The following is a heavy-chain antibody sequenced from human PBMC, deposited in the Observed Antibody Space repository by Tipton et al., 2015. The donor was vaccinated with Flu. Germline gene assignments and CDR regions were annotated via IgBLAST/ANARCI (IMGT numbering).Heavy chain of an antibody. V-gene: IGHV3-7*01. Sequence: SLRLSCAASGFNFGDYWMAWVRQAPGKGLEWVANIKPDESERYYVDSVKGRFTISRDNARDSLFLQMDSLRDEDTAVYYCASRGDYFDNWGQGTLVTVSS. CDR2: IKPDESER. CDR1: GFNFGDYW. J-gene: IGHJ4*02. CDR3: ASRGDYFDN. D-gene: IGHD3-10*01.